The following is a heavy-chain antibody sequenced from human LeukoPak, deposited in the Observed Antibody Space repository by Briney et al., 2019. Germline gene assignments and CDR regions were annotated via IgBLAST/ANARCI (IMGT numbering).Heavy chain of an antibody. CDR3: ARVWGVGAHSRPFDY. V-gene: IGHV4-59*12. CDR2: VYYSGST. D-gene: IGHD1-26*01. CDR1: GGSMRSYY. J-gene: IGHJ4*02. Sequence: SETLSLTCTVSGGSMRSYYWSWIRQPPGKGLEWIGYVYYSGSTNDNPSLKSRVTISVDTSKNQFSLQLNSVTPEDTAVYYCARVWGVGAHSRPFDYWGQGTLVTVSS.